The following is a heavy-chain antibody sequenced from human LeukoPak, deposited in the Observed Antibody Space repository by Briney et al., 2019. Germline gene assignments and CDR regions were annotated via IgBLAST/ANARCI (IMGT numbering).Heavy chain of an antibody. CDR2: IYYSGST. CDR1: GGSVSSYY. J-gene: IGHJ2*01. V-gene: IGHV4-59*02. CDR3: ARDLGDGDYPDL. Sequence: SETLSLTCTVSGGSVSSYYWSWIRQPPGKGLEWIGYIYYSGSTNYNPSLKSRVTISVDTSKNQFSLKLSSVTAADTAVYYCARDLGDGDYPDLWGRGTLVTVSS. D-gene: IGHD4-17*01.